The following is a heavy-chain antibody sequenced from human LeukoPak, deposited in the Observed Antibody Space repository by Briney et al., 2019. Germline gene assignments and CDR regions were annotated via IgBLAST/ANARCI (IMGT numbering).Heavy chain of an antibody. J-gene: IGHJ4*02. V-gene: IGHV2-5*02. CDR3: AHNSLGDRSVAPGDFDY. CDR2: IYWDDDK. CDR1: GFSLSTSGVG. Sequence: SGPTLVKPTQTLTLTCTFSGFSLSTSGVGVGWIRQPPGKALEWLALIYWDDDKRYSPSLKSRLTITKDTSKNQVVLTMTNMDPVDTATYHCAHNSLGDRSVAPGDFDYWGQGTLVTVSS. D-gene: IGHD3-22*01.